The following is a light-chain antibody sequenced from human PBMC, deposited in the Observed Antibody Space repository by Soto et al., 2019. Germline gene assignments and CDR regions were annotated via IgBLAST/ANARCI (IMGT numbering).Light chain of an antibody. V-gene: IGKV4-1*01. CDR3: QQYYSTPYT. J-gene: IGKJ2*01. CDR2: WAS. Sequence: DIVMTQSPDSLAVSLGERATINCKSSQSVLYSSNNNNYLAWYQLKPGQPPKLLIYWASTRESGVPDRFSGSGSGIDFTLTISSLQAEDVAVYYCQQYYSTPYTFGQGTKLEIK. CDR1: QSVLYSSNNNNY.